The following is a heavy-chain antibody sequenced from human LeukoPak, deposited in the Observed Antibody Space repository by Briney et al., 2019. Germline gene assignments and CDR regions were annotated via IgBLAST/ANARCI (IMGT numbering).Heavy chain of an antibody. J-gene: IGHJ4*02. CDR2: INHSGST. D-gene: IGHD6-6*01. Sequence: SETLSLTCAVYGGSLSGYYWSWIRQPPGKGLEWIGEINHSGSTNYNPSLKSRVTISVDTSKNQFSLKLSSVTAANTAVYYCARRAVRQLVRGGAFDYWGQGTLVTVSS. V-gene: IGHV4-34*01. CDR1: GGSLSGYY. CDR3: ARRAVRQLVRGGAFDY.